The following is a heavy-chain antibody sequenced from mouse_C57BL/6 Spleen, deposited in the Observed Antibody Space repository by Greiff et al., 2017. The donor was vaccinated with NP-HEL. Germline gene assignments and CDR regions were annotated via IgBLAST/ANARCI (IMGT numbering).Heavy chain of an antibody. Sequence: QVHVKQPGAELVMPGASVKLSCKASGYTFPSYWMHWVKQRPGQGLEWIGELDPSDSYTKYNQKFKGKSTLTVDKSSSTAYMQLISLTSEDSAVYYCARCYYGSSPYCYFEVWGTGTTVTVSS. J-gene: IGHJ1*03. CDR3: ARCYYGSSPYCYFEV. CDR2: LDPSDSYT. D-gene: IGHD1-1*01. V-gene: IGHV1-69*01. CDR1: GYTFPSYW.